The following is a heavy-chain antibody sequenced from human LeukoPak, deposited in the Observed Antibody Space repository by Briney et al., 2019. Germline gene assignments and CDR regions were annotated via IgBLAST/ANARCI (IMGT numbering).Heavy chain of an antibody. V-gene: IGHV1-18*01. CDR3: ARGNYDILTGPRRTDAFDI. CDR1: SHTFTNYA. D-gene: IGHD3-9*01. J-gene: IGHJ3*02. CDR2: ISAYNGNT. Sequence: GASVKVSCKASSHTFTNYAISWVRQAPGQGLEWMGWISAYNGNTNYAQKLQGRVTMTTDTSTSTAYMELRSLRSDDTAMYYCARGNYDILTGPRRTDAFDIWGQGTMVTVSS.